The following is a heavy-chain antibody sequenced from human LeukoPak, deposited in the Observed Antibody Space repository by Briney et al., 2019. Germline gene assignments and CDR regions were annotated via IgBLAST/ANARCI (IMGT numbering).Heavy chain of an antibody. CDR3: AKSLNFWSGYYRATLDY. Sequence: GGSLRLSCAASGFTFSSYAMSWVRQAPGKGLEWVSAISGSGGSTYYADSVKGRFTISRDNSKNTLYLQMNSLRAEDTAVYYCAKSLNFWSGYYRATLDYWGQGTLVTVSS. D-gene: IGHD3-3*01. CDR2: ISGSGGST. CDR1: GFTFSSYA. V-gene: IGHV3-23*01. J-gene: IGHJ4*02.